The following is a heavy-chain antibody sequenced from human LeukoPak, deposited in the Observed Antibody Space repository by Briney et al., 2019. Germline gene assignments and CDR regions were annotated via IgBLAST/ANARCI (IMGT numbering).Heavy chain of an antibody. CDR1: GGSFSGYY. CDR3: ARGPSIITMVRGVQI. J-gene: IGHJ3*02. CDR2: INHSGST. V-gene: IGHV4-34*01. D-gene: IGHD3-10*01. Sequence: SETLSLTCAVYGGSFSGYYWSWIRQPPGKGLEWIGEINHSGSTNYNPSLKSRVTISVDTSKNQFSLKLSSVTAADTAVYYCARGPSIITMVRGVQIWGQGTMVTVSS.